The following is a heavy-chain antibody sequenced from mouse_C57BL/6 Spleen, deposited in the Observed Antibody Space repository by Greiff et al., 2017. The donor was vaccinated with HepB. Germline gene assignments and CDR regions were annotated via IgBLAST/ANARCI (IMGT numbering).Heavy chain of an antibody. D-gene: IGHD3-3*01. J-gene: IGHJ4*01. CDR3: ARGGRGDAMDY. CDR1: GFTFSDYG. V-gene: IGHV5-17*01. Sequence: EVKLQESGGGLVKPGGSLKLSCAASGFTFSDYGMHWVRQAPEKGLEWVAYISSGSSTIYYADTVKGRFTISRDNAKNTLFLQMTSLRSEDTAMYYCARGGRGDAMDYWGQGTSVTVSS. CDR2: ISSGSSTI.